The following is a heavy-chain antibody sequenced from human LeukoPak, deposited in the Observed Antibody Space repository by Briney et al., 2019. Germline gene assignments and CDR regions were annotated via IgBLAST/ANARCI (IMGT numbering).Heavy chain of an antibody. CDR2: KSSDGKIK. Sequence: GGPLRLSCAPSGFPFRNYGMHGLRRAPDRGREWVAVKSSDGKIKYYTDSVEGRFTISRENYKHTLSLQMDSLRVEDTALYYCAKKGASGMNRQADNWGQGTLVTVSS. D-gene: IGHD3-10*01. CDR3: AKKGASGMNRQADN. J-gene: IGHJ4*02. V-gene: IGHV3-30*18. CDR1: GFPFRNYG.